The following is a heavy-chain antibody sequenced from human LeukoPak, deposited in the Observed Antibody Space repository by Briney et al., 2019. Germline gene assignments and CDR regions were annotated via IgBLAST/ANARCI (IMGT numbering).Heavy chain of an antibody. J-gene: IGHJ4*02. CDR2: ISYDGSNK. Sequence: GGSLRLSCAASGFTFSSYGMHWVRQAPGKGLEWVAVISYDGSNKGYADSVKGRFSISRDNSRNTLYLQVTSLRAEDTAVYYCAKLTSDTMVRGVTTDYWGQGTLVTVSS. CDR3: AKLTSDTMVRGVTTDY. V-gene: IGHV3-30*18. D-gene: IGHD3-10*01. CDR1: GFTFSSYG.